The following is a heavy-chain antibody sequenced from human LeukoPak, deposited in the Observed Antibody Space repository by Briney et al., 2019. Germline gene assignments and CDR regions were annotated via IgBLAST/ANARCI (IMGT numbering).Heavy chain of an antibody. CDR2: IIPIFGTA. J-gene: IGHJ4*02. CDR3: ARGSREGFWSGYYYFDY. Sequence: ASVKVSCKASGGTFSSYAISWVRQAPGQGLEWMGGIIPIFGTANYAQKFQGRVTITADESTSTAYMELSSLRSEDTAVYYCARGSREGFWSGYYYFDYWGQGTLVTVSS. CDR1: GGTFSSYA. D-gene: IGHD3-3*01. V-gene: IGHV1-69*13.